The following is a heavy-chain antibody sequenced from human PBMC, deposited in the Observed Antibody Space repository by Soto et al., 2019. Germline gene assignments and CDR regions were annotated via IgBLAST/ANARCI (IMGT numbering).Heavy chain of an antibody. Sequence: PGGPLRPSCPTSGFTFTNAWSSGIRQAVGKGLEWVGRVKRKTNCGTTDYAAPVKDRFNISRDDSKNTLYLQMNNLKTEDTAVYYCATCYGSGTDCQEDYLAFWGQGT. CDR3: ATCYGSGTDCQEDYLAF. CDR1: GFTFTNAW. V-gene: IGHV3-15*01. J-gene: IGHJ4*02. D-gene: IGHD3-10*01. CDR2: VKRKTNCGTT.